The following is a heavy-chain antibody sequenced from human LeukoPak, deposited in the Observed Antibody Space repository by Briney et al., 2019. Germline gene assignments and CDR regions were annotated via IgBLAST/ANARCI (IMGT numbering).Heavy chain of an antibody. Sequence: PGGSLRLSCAASGCTFSSYALSWVRQAPGKGLEWVSSITGSAGSTYYADSVKGRFSISRDNSKNTLYLQMNSLRAEDTAVYYCAKVGSERRLNGNVDYWGQGTLVTVSS. CDR3: AKVGSERRLNGNVDY. V-gene: IGHV3-23*01. CDR2: ITGSAGST. J-gene: IGHJ4*02. D-gene: IGHD1-26*01. CDR1: GCTFSSYA.